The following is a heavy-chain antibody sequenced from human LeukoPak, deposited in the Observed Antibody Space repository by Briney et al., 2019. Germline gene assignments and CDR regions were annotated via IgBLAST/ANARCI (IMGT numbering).Heavy chain of an antibody. CDR3: ARERYYDSSGSLNWFDP. CDR2: IYYSGST. CDR1: GGSISSYY. D-gene: IGHD3-22*01. V-gene: IGHV4-59*01. Sequence: SETLSLTCTVSGGSISSYYWSWIRQPPGKGLEWIGYIYYSGSTNYIPSLKSRVTISVDTSKDQFSLKLSSVTAADTAVYYCARERYYDSSGSLNWFDPWGQGTLVTVSS. J-gene: IGHJ5*02.